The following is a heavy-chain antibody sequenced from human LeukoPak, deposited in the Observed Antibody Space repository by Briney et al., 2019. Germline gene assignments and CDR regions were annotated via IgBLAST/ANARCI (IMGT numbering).Heavy chain of an antibody. CDR3: ARVARVHYGSGSYYLF. D-gene: IGHD3-10*01. J-gene: IGHJ4*02. CDR1: GYTFTSYD. V-gene: IGHV1-8*01. Sequence: ASVKVSCKASGYTFTSYDINWVRQATGQGLEWMGWMNPNSGNTGYAQKFQGRVTMTRNTSISTAYMELSSLRSEDTAVYYCARVARVHYGSGSYYLFWGQGTLVTVSS. CDR2: MNPNSGNT.